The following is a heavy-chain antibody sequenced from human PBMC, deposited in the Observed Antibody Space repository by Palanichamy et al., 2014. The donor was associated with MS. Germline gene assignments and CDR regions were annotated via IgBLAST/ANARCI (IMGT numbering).Heavy chain of an antibody. Sequence: EVQLVESGGGLVQPGGSLKLSCAASGFTFSGSTMHWVRQASGKGLEWVGRIRSKVSSYATEYAVSVKGRFTISRDDSKNTAYLQMNSLKTEDTAVYYCTRDPPITKWDYFDYWGQGTLATVSS. CDR3: TRDPPITKWDYFDY. D-gene: IGHD1-20*01. V-gene: IGHV3-73*01. J-gene: IGHJ4*02. CDR2: IRSKVSSYAT. CDR1: GFTFSGST.